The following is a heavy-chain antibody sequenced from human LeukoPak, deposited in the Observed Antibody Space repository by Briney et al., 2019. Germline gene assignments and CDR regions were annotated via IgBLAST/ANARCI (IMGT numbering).Heavy chain of an antibody. CDR1: AGSISSHY. J-gene: IGHJ6*02. V-gene: IGHV4-59*08. D-gene: IGHD4-17*01. CDR3: ARHVSGDYAWLDV. CDR2: IHYIGST. Sequence: SQTLSLTCTVAAGSISSHYWGWIRQPPGKGLDWIGYIHYIGSTDYNPSLKSRVTISIDTSNNQFSLKLRSVTAAHTAVYYGARHVSGDYAWLDVWGQGSTVTVSS.